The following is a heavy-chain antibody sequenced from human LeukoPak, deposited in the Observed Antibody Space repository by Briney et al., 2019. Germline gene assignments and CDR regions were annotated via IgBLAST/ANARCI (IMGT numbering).Heavy chain of an antibody. D-gene: IGHD3-10*01. CDR3: ARDLGGSGSYYNGYYYYGMDV. J-gene: IGHJ6*02. CDR2: INPNSGAT. CDR1: GYTFTGYY. Sequence: ASVKVSCKASGYTFTGYYLFWVRQAPGQGLEWMGWINPNSGATKYAQNFQGRVTLTSDTSIRTTYMELSSLRSDDTAVYYCARDLGGSGSYYNGYYYYGMDVWGQGTTVTVSS. V-gene: IGHV1-2*02.